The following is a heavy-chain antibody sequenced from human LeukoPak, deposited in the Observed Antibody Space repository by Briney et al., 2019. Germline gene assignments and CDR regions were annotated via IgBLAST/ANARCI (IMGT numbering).Heavy chain of an antibody. V-gene: IGHV4-59*01. J-gene: IGHJ4*02. CDR3: ARASHYYDSSGFSPPGSH. Sequence: PSETLSLTCTVSGGSISSYYWSWIRQPPGKGLEWIGYIYYSGSTNYNPSLKSRVTISVDMSKNQFSLKLSSVTAADTAVYYCARASHYYDSSGFSPPGSHWGQGTLVTVSS. CDR2: IYYSGST. D-gene: IGHD3-22*01. CDR1: GGSISSYY.